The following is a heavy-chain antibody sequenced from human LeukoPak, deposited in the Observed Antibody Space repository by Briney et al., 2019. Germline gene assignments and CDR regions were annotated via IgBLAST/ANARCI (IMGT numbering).Heavy chain of an antibody. J-gene: IGHJ3*02. Sequence: GGSLRLSCAASGFTFDDYAMHWVRQAPVKGLEWVSGISWNSGSIGYADSVKGRFTISRDNAKNSLYLQMNSLRAEDTALYYCAKDIGELDSAFDIWGQGTMVTVSS. CDR1: GFTFDDYA. CDR3: AKDIGELDSAFDI. V-gene: IGHV3-9*01. CDR2: ISWNSGSI. D-gene: IGHD1-26*01.